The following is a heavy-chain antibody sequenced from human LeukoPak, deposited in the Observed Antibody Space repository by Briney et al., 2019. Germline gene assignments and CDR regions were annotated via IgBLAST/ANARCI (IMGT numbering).Heavy chain of an antibody. J-gene: IGHJ4*02. D-gene: IGHD3-22*01. CDR1: GGSFSGHY. Sequence: SETLSLTCAVYGGSFSGHYWSWIRQPPGKGLEWIGEINHSGNINYNPSLKSRVSISKDTSKNQFSLKLSSVTAADTAVYYCAILYASSGYYYFDYWGQGTLVTVSS. CDR2: INHSGNI. V-gene: IGHV4-34*01. CDR3: AILYASSGYYYFDY.